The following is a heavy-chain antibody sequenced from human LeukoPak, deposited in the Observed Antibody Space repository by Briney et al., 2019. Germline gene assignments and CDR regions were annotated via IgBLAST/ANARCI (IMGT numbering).Heavy chain of an antibody. J-gene: IGHJ5*02. CDR3: ASIYYYDSAPFDP. Sequence: PSETLSLTCAVSGGSISSSNWWSWVRQPPGKGLEWIGEIYHSGSTNYNPSLKSRVTISVDKSKNQFSLKLSSVTAADTAVYYCASIYYYDSAPFDPWGQGTLVTVSS. CDR1: GGSISSSNW. CDR2: IYHSGST. V-gene: IGHV4-4*02. D-gene: IGHD3-22*01.